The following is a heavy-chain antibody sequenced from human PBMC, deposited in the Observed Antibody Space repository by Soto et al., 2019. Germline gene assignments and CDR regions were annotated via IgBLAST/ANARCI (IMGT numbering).Heavy chain of an antibody. V-gene: IGHV4-4*02. CDR2: IYHSGST. CDR3: ARVVTMIVVGNNWFDP. CDR1: GGSISSSNW. D-gene: IGHD3-22*01. Sequence: SETLSLTCAVSGGSISSSNWWSWVRQPPGKGLEWIGEIYHSGSTNYNPSLKSRVTISVDKSKNQFSLKLSSVTAADTAVYYCARVVTMIVVGNNWFDPWGQGTLVTVSS. J-gene: IGHJ5*02.